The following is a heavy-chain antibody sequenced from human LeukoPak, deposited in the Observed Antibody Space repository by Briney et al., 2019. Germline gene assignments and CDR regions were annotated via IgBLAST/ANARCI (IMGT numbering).Heavy chain of an antibody. Sequence: PGGSLRLSCAASGFTVSSTYTAWVRQAPGKGLEWVSFMYSEDNKYYADSVKGRFTISRDNSKNTLYLQMNSLRAEDTAVYYCARAQGGIAAAGGEYFDYWGQGTLVTVSS. V-gene: IGHV3-53*01. CDR3: ARAQGGIAAAGGEYFDY. CDR2: MYSEDNK. D-gene: IGHD6-13*01. CDR1: GFTVSSTY. J-gene: IGHJ4*02.